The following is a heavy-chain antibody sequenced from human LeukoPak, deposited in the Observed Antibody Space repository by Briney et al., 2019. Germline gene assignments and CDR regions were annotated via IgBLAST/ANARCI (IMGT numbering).Heavy chain of an antibody. CDR1: GGSISSYY. CDR2: IYYSGST. D-gene: IGHD7-27*01. J-gene: IGHJ3*02. CDR3: ARGRTGAYDAFDI. V-gene: IGHV4-59*01. Sequence: PSETLSLTCTVSGGSISSYYWSWIRQPPGKGLEWIGYIYYSGSTNYNPSLKSRVTISVDTSKNQFSLKLSSVTAADTAVYYCARGRTGAYDAFDIWGQGTMVTVSS.